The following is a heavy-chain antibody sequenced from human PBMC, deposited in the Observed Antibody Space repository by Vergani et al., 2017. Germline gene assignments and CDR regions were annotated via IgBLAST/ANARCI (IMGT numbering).Heavy chain of an antibody. D-gene: IGHD3-10*01. CDR3: ARDSGSGVEAFDI. V-gene: IGHV4-34*01. CDR1: GGSFSGYY. Sequence: QVQLQQWGAGLLKPSETLSLTCAVYGGSFSGYYWSWIRQPPGKGLEWIGEINHSGSTYYNPSLKSRVTISVDTSKNQFSLKLSSVTAADTAVYYCARDSGSGVEAFDIWGQGTMVTVSS. J-gene: IGHJ3*02. CDR2: INHSGST.